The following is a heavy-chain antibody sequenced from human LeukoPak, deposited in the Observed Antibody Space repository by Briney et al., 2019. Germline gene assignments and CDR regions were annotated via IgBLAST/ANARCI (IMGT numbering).Heavy chain of an antibody. V-gene: IGHV3-7*01. CDR3: ARVQGGYDREAFDI. D-gene: IGHD5-12*01. CDR1: GFTFSSYW. J-gene: IGHJ3*02. Sequence: PGGSLRLSCAASGFTFSSYWMSWVRQAPGKGLEWVANIKQDGSEKYYVDSVKGRFTISRDNAKNSLYLQMNSLRAEDTAVYYCARVQGGYDREAFDIWGQGTMVTVSS. CDR2: IKQDGSEK.